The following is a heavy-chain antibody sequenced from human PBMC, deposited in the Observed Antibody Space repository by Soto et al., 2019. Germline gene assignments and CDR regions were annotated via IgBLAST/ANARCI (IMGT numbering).Heavy chain of an antibody. CDR2: TYYRYKGYN. J-gene: IGHJ6*02. Sequence: SQTLSYTYAISGPSVYSNSAAWTCSRQSPKRGLEWLGRTYYRYKGYNDYAVSVKSRITINPDTSKNQFSLQLNSVTPEDTAVYYCAREGQQLRLWYYGMDVWGQGTTVTVSS. D-gene: IGHD6-13*01. CDR1: GPSVYSNSAA. V-gene: IGHV6-1*01. CDR3: AREGQQLRLWYYGMDV.